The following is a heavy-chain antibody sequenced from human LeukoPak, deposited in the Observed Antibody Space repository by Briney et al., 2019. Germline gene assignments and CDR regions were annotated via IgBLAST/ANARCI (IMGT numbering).Heavy chain of an antibody. D-gene: IGHD5-18*01. V-gene: IGHV4-4*02. J-gene: IGHJ4*01. CDR1: GSSISSSNW. Sequence: SETLSLTCAVSGSSISSSNWWTWVRQPPGKGLEWIGEIYHSGSTNYNPSLKSRVTISVDKSKNQFSLKLSSVTAADTAVYYCARRDTAMVPFDYWGQGTLVTVSS. CDR3: ARRDTAMVPFDY. CDR2: IYHSGST.